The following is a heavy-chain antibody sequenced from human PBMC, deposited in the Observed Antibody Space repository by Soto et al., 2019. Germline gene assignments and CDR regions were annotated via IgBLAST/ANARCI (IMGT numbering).Heavy chain of an antibody. CDR2: ILYDGTKT. Sequence: QVKLVESGGGVVLPGGSLRLSCEASGFTFNSYGMYWVRQAPGKGLDWVSHILYDGTKTYYADSVQGRFTISRDNSRNTLNLQMDRMRLEDTAVYFCVKDLAHMADHWGQGTLVIVSS. CDR3: VKDLAHMADH. J-gene: IGHJ4*02. V-gene: IGHV3-30*18. CDR1: GFTFNSYG.